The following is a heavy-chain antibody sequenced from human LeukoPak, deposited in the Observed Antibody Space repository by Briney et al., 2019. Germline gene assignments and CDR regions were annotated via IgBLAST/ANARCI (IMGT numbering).Heavy chain of an antibody. V-gene: IGHV1-2*02. J-gene: IGHJ5*02. CDR1: GYTFTGYY. D-gene: IGHD3-9*01. Sequence: ASVKVSCKASGYTFTGYYMHWVRQAPGQGLEWMGWINPNSGGTNYAQKFQGRVTMTRDTSISTAYMELSRLRSDDTAVYYCARDIYDSGNWFDPWGQGTLVTVSS. CDR3: ARDIYDSGNWFDP. CDR2: INPNSGGT.